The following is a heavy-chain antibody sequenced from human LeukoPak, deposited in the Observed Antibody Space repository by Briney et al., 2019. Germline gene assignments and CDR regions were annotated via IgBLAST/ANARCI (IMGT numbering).Heavy chain of an antibody. CDR3: ARGGDYGDVTDY. CDR1: GFTFSDYY. Sequence: PGGSLRLSCAASGFTFSDYYMSWIRQAPGKGLEWVSYISSSSSNRNYADSVKGRFTISRDNAKNSLYLQMNSLRAEDTAVYYRARGGDYGDVTDYWGQGTLVTVSS. V-gene: IGHV3-11*05. D-gene: IGHD4-17*01. J-gene: IGHJ4*02. CDR2: ISSSSSNR.